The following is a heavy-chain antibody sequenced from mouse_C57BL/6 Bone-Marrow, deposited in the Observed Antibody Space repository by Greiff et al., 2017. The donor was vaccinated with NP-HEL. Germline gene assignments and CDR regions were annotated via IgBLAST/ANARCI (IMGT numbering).Heavy chain of an antibody. Sequence: QVQLQQPGAELVMPGASVKLSCKASGYTFTSYWMHWVKQRPGQGLEWIGEIDPSDSYTNYNQKFKGKSTLTVDKSSSTAYMQLSSLTSEDSAVYYCARSLQLGENYWGQGTTLIVSS. D-gene: IGHD4-1*02. CDR3: ARSLQLGENY. CDR2: IDPSDSYT. CDR1: GYTFTSYW. V-gene: IGHV1-69*01. J-gene: IGHJ2*01.